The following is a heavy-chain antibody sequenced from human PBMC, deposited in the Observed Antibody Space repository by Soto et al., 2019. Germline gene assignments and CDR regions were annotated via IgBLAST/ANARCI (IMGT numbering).Heavy chain of an antibody. CDR2: ISAHNGNT. CDR3: ARGRYGDY. D-gene: IGHD1-1*01. J-gene: IGHJ4*02. CDR1: GYTFTSYG. Sequence: QVHLVQSGAEVKKPGASVKVSCKGSGYTFTSYGITWVRQAPGQGLEWMGWISAHNGNTDYAQKLQGRVTVTRDTSTSTAYMKLTSVRSDDTTVYYCARGRYGDYWGQGALVPVSS. V-gene: IGHV1-18*01.